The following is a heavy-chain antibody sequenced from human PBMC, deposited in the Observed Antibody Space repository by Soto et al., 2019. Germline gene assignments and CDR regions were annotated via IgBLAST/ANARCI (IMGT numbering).Heavy chain of an antibody. V-gene: IGHV4-31*03. D-gene: IGHD6-25*01. CDR3: ARHPRAASQRYYYGMDV. J-gene: IGHJ6*02. Sequence: QVQLQESGPGLVKPSEALSLTCTVSGGSVSSNEFYWSWIRQYPGKGLEWSGYINYSGGCDYGPFLKYRVTISVDTVNNQFSLSLNFVTAADTALYYCARHPRAASQRYYYGMDVWGQGTTVPVSS. CDR1: GGSVSSNEFY. CDR2: INYSGGC.